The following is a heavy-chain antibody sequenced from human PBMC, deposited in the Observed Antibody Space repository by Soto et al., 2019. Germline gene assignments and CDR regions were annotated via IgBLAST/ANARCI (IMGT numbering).Heavy chain of an antibody. CDR3: ARDLGVVGAPNVDY. CDR2: IWYDGSHK. Sequence: QVQLVESGGGVVQPGRSLRLSCEASGFIFSNYGMHWVRQAPGKGLEWVAGIWYDGSHKYYAESVKGRFTISRDNSKNTLYLQMDSLRAEDTAVYSCARDLGVVGAPNVDYWGQGTLVTVSS. D-gene: IGHD1-26*01. CDR1: GFIFSNYG. V-gene: IGHV3-33*01. J-gene: IGHJ4*02.